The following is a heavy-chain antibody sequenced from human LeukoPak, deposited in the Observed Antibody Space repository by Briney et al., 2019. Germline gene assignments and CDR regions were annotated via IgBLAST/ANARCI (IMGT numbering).Heavy chain of an antibody. Sequence: SETLSLTCAVYGGSFSGYYWSWIRQPPGRGLEWIGEINHSGSTNYNPSLKSRVTLSVDTSKNQFSLKLPSVTAADTAVYYCASSTVDSTGYYSAPRLDYWGRGTLVTVSS. CDR1: GGSFSGYY. J-gene: IGHJ4*02. D-gene: IGHD3-22*01. CDR2: INHSGST. CDR3: ASSTVDSTGYYSAPRLDY. V-gene: IGHV4-34*01.